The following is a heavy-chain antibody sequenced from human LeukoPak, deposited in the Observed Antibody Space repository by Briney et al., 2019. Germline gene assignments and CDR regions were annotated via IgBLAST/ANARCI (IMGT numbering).Heavy chain of an antibody. Sequence: PSETLSLTCAVSGGSISSGGYSWSWIRQPPGKGLEWIGYIYHSGSTYYNPSLKSRVTISVDRSKNQFSLKLSSVTAADTAVYYCARGVRYYYDSSGRTKNWFDPWGQGTLVTVSS. CDR1: GGSISSGGYS. CDR2: IYHSGST. V-gene: IGHV4-30-2*01. J-gene: IGHJ5*02. D-gene: IGHD3-22*01. CDR3: ARGVRYYYDSSGRTKNWFDP.